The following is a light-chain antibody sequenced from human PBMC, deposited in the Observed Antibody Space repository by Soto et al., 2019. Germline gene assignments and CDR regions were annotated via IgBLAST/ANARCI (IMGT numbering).Light chain of an antibody. V-gene: IGKV3-20*01. Sequence: EIVLKKSPGTLSLSPGETATLSCRASQSVSSSYLAWYQMTPGHAPMLLIYGASSRATGIPDRFSGSGSGTDFTLTISRLEPEDFAVYYCQQNGSSPITFGQGTRLEIK. CDR3: QQNGSSPIT. J-gene: IGKJ5*01. CDR1: QSVSSSY. CDR2: GAS.